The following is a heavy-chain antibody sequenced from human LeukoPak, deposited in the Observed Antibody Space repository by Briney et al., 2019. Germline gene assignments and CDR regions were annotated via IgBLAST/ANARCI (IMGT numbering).Heavy chain of an antibody. CDR2: INKDGSAT. Sequence: GGSLRLSCEASGFTFDAYAMHWVRQAPGKGLEWVSLINKDGSATYYADSVKGRFTISRDNSKNTLYLQMNSLRAEDTAVYYCARSTTSDYWGQGTLVTVSS. CDR1: GFTFDAYA. CDR3: ARSTTSDY. V-gene: IGHV3-NL1*01. J-gene: IGHJ4*02. D-gene: IGHD1-1*01.